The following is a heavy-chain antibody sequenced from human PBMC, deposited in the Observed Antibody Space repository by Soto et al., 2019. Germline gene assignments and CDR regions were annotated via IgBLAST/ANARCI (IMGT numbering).Heavy chain of an antibody. CDR1: GFAFSSYG. D-gene: IGHD3-22*01. J-gene: IGHJ4*02. Sequence: QVQLVESGGGVVQPGGSLRLSCAASGFAFSSYGMRWVGQAPGKGLEWVAVISFEGSNKYYVDSVKGRFTISRDNSKNTLYLQMNSLTAEDTAVYYCAKTSCSSGYYCRFDYWGQGSLVTVSS. CDR3: AKTSCSSGYYCRFDY. CDR2: ISFEGSNK. V-gene: IGHV3-30*18.